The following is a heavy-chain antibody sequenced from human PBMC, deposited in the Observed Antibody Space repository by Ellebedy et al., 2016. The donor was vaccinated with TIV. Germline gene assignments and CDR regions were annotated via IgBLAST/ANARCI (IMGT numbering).Heavy chain of an antibody. V-gene: IGHV4-34*01. CDR2: INHSGST. CDR3: ARRSSVMAAAGFDD. CDR1: GGSFSGYY. J-gene: IGHJ4*02. D-gene: IGHD6-13*01. Sequence: SETLSLXXAVYGGSFSGYYWSWIRQSPGKGLEWIGEINHSGSTNYNPFLKSRVTISVDTSKNQFSLKLTSLTAADTAVYYCARRSSVMAAAGFDDWGRGTLVTVSS.